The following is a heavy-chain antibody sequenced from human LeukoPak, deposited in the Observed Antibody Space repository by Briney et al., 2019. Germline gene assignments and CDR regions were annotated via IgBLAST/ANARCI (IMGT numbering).Heavy chain of an antibody. V-gene: IGHV3-23*05. CDR2: IYGNGYSI. J-gene: IGHJ6*03. CDR3: ARGPDAPEGAPFFYHYMDV. CDR1: GFPFSIYE. Sequence: GGSLRLSCAVSGFPFSIYEMNWVRQAPGKGLEWVSSIYGNGYSIYYADSVRGRFTLSRDNSRNTLYLEVKNLRAEDTAVYYCARGPDAPEGAPFFYHYMDVWGKGTTVSVS. D-gene: IGHD2/OR15-2a*01.